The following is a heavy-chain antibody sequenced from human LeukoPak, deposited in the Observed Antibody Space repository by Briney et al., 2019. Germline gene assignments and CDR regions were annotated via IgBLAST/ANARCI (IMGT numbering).Heavy chain of an antibody. J-gene: IGHJ4*02. CDR1: EFTLSGYG. CDR3: ARGLSSGTYGFDY. V-gene: IGHV3-48*01. D-gene: IGHD1-26*01. Sequence: GGSLRLSCAASEFTLSGYGMNWVRQAPGKGLEWISYISSSSRIIYYADSVKGRLTISRDNAKNSLYLQMNSLRAEDTAVYYCARGLSSGTYGFDYWGQGTLVTVSS. CDR2: ISSSSRII.